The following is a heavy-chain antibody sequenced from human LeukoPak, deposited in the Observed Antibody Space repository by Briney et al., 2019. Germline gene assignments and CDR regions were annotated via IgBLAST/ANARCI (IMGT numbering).Heavy chain of an antibody. CDR3: AKFASGTMEDY. CDR2: IWYDGSNK. V-gene: IGHV3-33*06. D-gene: IGHD4/OR15-4a*01. J-gene: IGHJ4*02. CDR1: GFTFSSYG. Sequence: GRSLRLSCAASGFTFSSYGMHGVRQAPGKGLEWVAVIWYDGSNKYYADSVKGRFTISRDNSKNTLYLKMNSLRAEDTAVYYCAKFASGTMEDYWGQGTLVTVSS.